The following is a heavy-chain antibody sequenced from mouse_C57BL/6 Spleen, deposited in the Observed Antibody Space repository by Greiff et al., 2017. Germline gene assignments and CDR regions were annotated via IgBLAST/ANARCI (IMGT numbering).Heavy chain of an antibody. CDR3: ARPTGDY. D-gene: IGHD1-1*01. V-gene: IGHV1-59*01. J-gene: IGHJ4*01. CDR2: IDPSDSYT. CDR1: GYTFTSYW. Sequence: VQLQQSGAELVRPGTSVKLSCKASGYTFTSYWMHWVKQRPGQGLEWIGVIDPSDSYTNYNQKFKGKATLTVDTSSSTAYMQLSSLTSEDSAVYYCARPTGDYWGQGTSVTVSS.